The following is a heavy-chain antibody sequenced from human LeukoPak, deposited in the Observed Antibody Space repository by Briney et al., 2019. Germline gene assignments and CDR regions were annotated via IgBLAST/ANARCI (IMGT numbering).Heavy chain of an antibody. CDR1: GFTFSSYA. CDR3: AKDDAWGRYKD. CDR2: ISPSGGIT. V-gene: IGHV3-23*01. D-gene: IGHD3-16*01. J-gene: IGHJ1*01. Sequence: GGSLRLSCAASGFTFSSYAMIWVRQAPRKGLEWVSGISPSGGITYYTDSVRGRFTISRDNSKNTVSLQMNSLRGEDRAVYYCAKDDAWGRYKDWGQGTLVTVSS.